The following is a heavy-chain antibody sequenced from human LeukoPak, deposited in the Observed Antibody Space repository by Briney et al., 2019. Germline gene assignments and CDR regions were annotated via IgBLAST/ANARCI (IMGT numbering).Heavy chain of an antibody. CDR1: GFTFSSYA. Sequence: GGSLRLSCAASGFTFSSYAVSWVRQAPGKGLEWVSAISRSGGSTYYADSVKGRFTISRDNSKNTLYLQMNSLRAEDTAVYYCAKDVEGSYYGSGSYTLYYFDYWGQGTLVTVSS. CDR3: AKDVEGSYYGSGSYTLYYFDY. D-gene: IGHD3-10*01. CDR2: ISRSGGST. J-gene: IGHJ4*02. V-gene: IGHV3-23*01.